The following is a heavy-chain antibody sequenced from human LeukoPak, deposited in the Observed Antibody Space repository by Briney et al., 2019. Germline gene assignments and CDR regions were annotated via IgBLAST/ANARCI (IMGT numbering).Heavy chain of an antibody. CDR3: ARDNQETWIQALGVMDI. J-gene: IGHJ3*02. V-gene: IGHV4-31*11. CDR1: GGSFSGYY. Sequence: SETLSLTCVVYGGSFSGYYWSWIRQHPGKGLEWIGYISYSGTTYYNPSLKSRVTISVDTSKNQLSLELSSVTAADTAVYYCARDNQETWIQALGVMDIWGQGTMVTVSS. CDR2: ISYSGTT. D-gene: IGHD5-18*01.